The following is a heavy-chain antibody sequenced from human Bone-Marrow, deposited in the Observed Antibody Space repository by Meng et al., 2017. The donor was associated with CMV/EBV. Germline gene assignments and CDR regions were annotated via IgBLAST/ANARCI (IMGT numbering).Heavy chain of an antibody. CDR1: GGSITNYY. V-gene: IGHV4-59*01. CDR3: ARVGVDTAMGHFDY. CDR2: IYYSGST. D-gene: IGHD5-18*01. Sequence: SETLSLTCTVSGGSITNYYWSWIRQPPGKGLEWIGYIYYSGSTNYNPSLKSRVTISVDTSKNQFSLKLSSVTAADTAVYYCARVGVDTAMGHFDYWGQGTLVTVSS. J-gene: IGHJ4*02.